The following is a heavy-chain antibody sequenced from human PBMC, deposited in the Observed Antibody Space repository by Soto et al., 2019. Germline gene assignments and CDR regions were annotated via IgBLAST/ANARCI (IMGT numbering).Heavy chain of an antibody. V-gene: IGHV3-21*01. CDR3: ARESRYGSSSWPNWFDP. D-gene: IGHD6-13*01. CDR2: ISSSSIYI. J-gene: IGHJ5*02. Sequence: PGGSLRLACASSWFTFISYSVNWVRQAPWKGLEWVSSISSSSIYIYYADSVKGRFTISRDNAKNSLYLQMNSLRAEDTAVYYCARESRYGSSSWPNWFDPWGQGTLVTVSS. CDR1: WFTFISYS.